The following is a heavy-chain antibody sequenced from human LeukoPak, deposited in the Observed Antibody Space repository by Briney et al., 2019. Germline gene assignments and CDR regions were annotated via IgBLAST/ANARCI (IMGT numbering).Heavy chain of an antibody. D-gene: IGHD3-22*01. CDR2: ISSSSSYI. CDR3: ARDLSYYDSSGYYFYDY. J-gene: IGHJ4*02. CDR1: GFTFTKFW. V-gene: IGHV3-21*01. Sequence: GGSLRLSCEASGFTFTKFWMSWVRQAPGKGLEWVSSISSSSSYIYYADSVKGRFTISRDNAKNSLYLQMNSLRAEDTAVYYCARDLSYYDSSGYYFYDYWGQGTLVTVSS.